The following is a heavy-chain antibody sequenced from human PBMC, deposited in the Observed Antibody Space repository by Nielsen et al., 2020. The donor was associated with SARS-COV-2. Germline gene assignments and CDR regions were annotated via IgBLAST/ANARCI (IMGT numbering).Heavy chain of an antibody. CDR1: GYTFSSYG. Sequence: ASVKVSCKASGYTFSSYGITWVRQAPGQGLEWMGWITPYNGNTSYAQNLQGRLTMTTDTSSNTVYMELRSLRSDDTAVYFCARVTGDVGPEYFDYWGQGTLVTVSS. J-gene: IGHJ4*02. D-gene: IGHD3-10*01. CDR3: ARVTGDVGPEYFDY. CDR2: ITPYNGNT. V-gene: IGHV1-18*01.